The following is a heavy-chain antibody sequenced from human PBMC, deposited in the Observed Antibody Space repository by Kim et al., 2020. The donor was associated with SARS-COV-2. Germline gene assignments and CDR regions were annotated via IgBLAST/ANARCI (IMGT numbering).Heavy chain of an antibody. Sequence: SETLSLTCTVSGGSISSYYWSWIRQPPGKGLEWIGYIYYSGSTNYNPSLKSRVTISVDTSKNQFSLKLSSVTAADTAVYYCARAAKVLLWFGELSEFDYWGQGTLVTVSS. V-gene: IGHV4-59*13. CDR1: GGSISSYY. J-gene: IGHJ4*02. CDR2: IYYSGST. D-gene: IGHD3-10*01. CDR3: ARAAKVLLWFGELSEFDY.